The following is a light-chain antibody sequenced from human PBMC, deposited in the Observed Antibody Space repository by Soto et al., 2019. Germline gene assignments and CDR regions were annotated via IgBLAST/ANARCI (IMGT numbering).Light chain of an antibody. J-gene: IGLJ1*01. Sequence: QSVLTQPPSASGSPGQSVTISCAGTSSDGGGYNYVSWYQQYPGKVPKLMIYEVSERPSGVPDRFSGSKSGNTAFLTVSGLQAEDEADYYCLSYADTAYVFGTGTKVTVL. V-gene: IGLV2-8*01. CDR3: LSYADTAYV. CDR1: SSDGGGYNY. CDR2: EVS.